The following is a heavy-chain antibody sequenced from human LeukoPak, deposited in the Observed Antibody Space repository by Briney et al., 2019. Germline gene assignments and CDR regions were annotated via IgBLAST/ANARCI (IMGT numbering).Heavy chain of an antibody. V-gene: IGHV3-21*01. Sequence: PGGSLRLSCAASGFTFSSYSMNWVRQAPGKGLEWVSSISSSSSYINYADSVKGRFTISRDNAKNSLYLQMNSLRAEDTAVYYCARDYMTYYDFWSGRGFYGMDVWGQGTTVTVSS. CDR1: GFTFSSYS. D-gene: IGHD3-3*01. CDR2: ISSSSSYI. CDR3: ARDYMTYYDFWSGRGFYGMDV. J-gene: IGHJ6*02.